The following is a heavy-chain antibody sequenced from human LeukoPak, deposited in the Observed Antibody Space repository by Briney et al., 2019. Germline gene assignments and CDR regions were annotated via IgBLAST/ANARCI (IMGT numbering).Heavy chain of an antibody. Sequence: SETLSLTCTVSGGSISSSSYYWNWIRQPPGKGLEWIGYIYYSGSTYYNPSLKSRVTISVDTSKNQFSLKLSSVTAADTAVYYCARAYYYDSSPAFDIWGQGTMVTVSS. CDR2: IYYSGST. CDR1: GGSISSSSYY. D-gene: IGHD3-22*01. J-gene: IGHJ3*02. V-gene: IGHV4-30-4*08. CDR3: ARAYYYDSSPAFDI.